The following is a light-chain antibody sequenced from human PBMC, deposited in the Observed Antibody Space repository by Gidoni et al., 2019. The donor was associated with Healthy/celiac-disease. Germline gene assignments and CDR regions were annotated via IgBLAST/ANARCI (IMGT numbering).Light chain of an antibody. Sequence: SYELTQQPSVSVSPGQTASITCSGDKLGDKYACWYQQKPGQSPVLVIYQASKRPSGIPERFSGSNSGNTATLTLSGTQAMDEADYYCQAWDSSTGRVFGTGTKVTVL. CDR1: KLGDKY. J-gene: IGLJ1*01. CDR3: QAWDSSTGRV. V-gene: IGLV3-1*01. CDR2: QAS.